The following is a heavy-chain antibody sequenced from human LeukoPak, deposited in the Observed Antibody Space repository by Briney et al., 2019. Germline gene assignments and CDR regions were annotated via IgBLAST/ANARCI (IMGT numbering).Heavy chain of an antibody. V-gene: IGHV4-39*01. CDR3: ARLSGTHYEAIDY. CDR2: IYYNGGA. D-gene: IGHD1-14*01. J-gene: IGHJ4*02. Sequence: PSETLSLTCAVYGGSFSGYYWGWIRQPPGKGLEWIGSIYYNGGAYYNPSLKSRVTISVDTSKNQFSLKLSSVTAADMAVYYCARLSGTHYEAIDYWGQGTLVTVSS. CDR1: GGSFSGYY.